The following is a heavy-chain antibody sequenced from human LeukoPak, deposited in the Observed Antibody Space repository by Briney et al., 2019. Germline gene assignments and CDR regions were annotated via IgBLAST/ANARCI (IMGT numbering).Heavy chain of an antibody. CDR1: GFTFSSYS. CDR3: ARDIAAADTSGFGY. CDR2: ISSSSSTI. Sequence: GGSLRLSCVASGFTFSSYSMNWVRQAPGKGLEWVSYISSSSSTIYYADSVKGRFTISRDNAKNSLYLQMNSLRAEDTAVYYCARDIAAADTSGFGYWGQGTLVTVSS. J-gene: IGHJ4*02. D-gene: IGHD6-13*01. V-gene: IGHV3-48*01.